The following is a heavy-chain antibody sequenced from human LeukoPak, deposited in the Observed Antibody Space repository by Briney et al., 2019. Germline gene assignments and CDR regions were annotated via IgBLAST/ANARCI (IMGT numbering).Heavy chain of an antibody. V-gene: IGHV3-74*01. CDR1: GFTFNRYA. CDR3: ARDGFVGPVTAYLDS. CDR2: LGYGGRGT. J-gene: IGHJ4*01. D-gene: IGHD2-21*02. Sequence: GGSLRLSCAASGFTFNRYAMHWVRQAPGKGLEWVSRLGYGGRGTNYADSVKGRFTISRDNAKNILYLQMNSLRVDDTALYYCARDGFVGPVTAYLDSWGQGTLVTVSS.